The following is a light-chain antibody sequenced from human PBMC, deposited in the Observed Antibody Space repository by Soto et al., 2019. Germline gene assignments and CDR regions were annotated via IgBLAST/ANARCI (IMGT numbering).Light chain of an antibody. CDR3: QQRSNWPRLP. V-gene: IGKV3-11*01. CDR1: QSVTTRY. Sequence: IVWTQAPFTLSLAPGDEATLSCMASQSVTTRYLAWYQQTPGQATRLRIYEAYNRATGIPARFSGSGSGTDFTLTTRSLVPQDFAVSYCQQRSNWPRLPFAQGTRLEIK. CDR2: EAY. J-gene: IGKJ5*01.